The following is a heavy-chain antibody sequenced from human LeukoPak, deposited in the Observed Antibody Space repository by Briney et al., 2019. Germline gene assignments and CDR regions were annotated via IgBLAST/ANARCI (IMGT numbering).Heavy chain of an antibody. CDR2: MNPSGST. Sequence: PSETLSLTCAVYGGSFSGYYWTWIRQTPEKGLEWIGEMNPSGSTNYNPSLKSRVTISVDTSKNQFTLELSSVTAADTAVYYCARGRQDVTMIVVVMTAVSYYLDVWGKGTTVTVS. J-gene: IGHJ6*03. CDR1: GGSFSGYY. D-gene: IGHD3-22*01. V-gene: IGHV4-34*01. CDR3: ARGRQDVTMIVVVMTAVSYYLDV.